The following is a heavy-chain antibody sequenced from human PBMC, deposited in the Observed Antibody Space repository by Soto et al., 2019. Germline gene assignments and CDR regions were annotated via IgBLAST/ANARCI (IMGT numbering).Heavy chain of an antibody. V-gene: IGHV3-30*18. J-gene: IGHJ4*02. CDR2: TSYDGSNG. CDR1: GFTFSSSG. CDR3: AKSPPAVAGYFDY. D-gene: IGHD6-19*01. Sequence: QVQLVESGGGVVQPGRSLRLSCVASGFTFSSSGMHWVRQAPGKGLEWVAVTSYDGSNGYYADSVRGRFTISRDNSKNTLYLQRNSLRAEDTAVYYCAKSPPAVAGYFDYWGQGTLVTVSS.